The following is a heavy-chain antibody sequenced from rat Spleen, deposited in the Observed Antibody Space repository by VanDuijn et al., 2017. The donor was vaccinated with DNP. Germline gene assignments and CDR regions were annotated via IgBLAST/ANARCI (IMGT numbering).Heavy chain of an antibody. Sequence: QVQLKESGPGLVQASQTLSLACTVSGFSLTSYHVHWVRQPSGKGLEWMGVMWTGRNTNYNSALKSRLSITRDTSKSQVFLEMNSLQTEDTAFYLCTGVDSYPGLPFEYWGQGVMVTVSS. J-gene: IGHJ2*01. V-gene: IGHV2-43*01. D-gene: IGHD1-4*01. CDR1: GFSLTSYH. CDR2: MWTGRNT. CDR3: TGVDSYPGLPFEY.